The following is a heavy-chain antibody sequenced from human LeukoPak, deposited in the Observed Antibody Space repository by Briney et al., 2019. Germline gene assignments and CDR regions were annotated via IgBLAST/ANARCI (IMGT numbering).Heavy chain of an antibody. CDR2: ISSSSQYI. Sequence: GGSLRLSCAASGFTFSGYNMDWVRQAPGKGLEWVASISSSSQYIFYADSVKGRFTVSRDNVKKSLYLEMQSLRVEDTAVYFCARESSGPVVRAHNWFDPWGQGTLVAVSS. V-gene: IGHV3-21*01. J-gene: IGHJ5*02. CDR1: GFTFSGYN. CDR3: ARESSGPVVRAHNWFDP. D-gene: IGHD1-26*01.